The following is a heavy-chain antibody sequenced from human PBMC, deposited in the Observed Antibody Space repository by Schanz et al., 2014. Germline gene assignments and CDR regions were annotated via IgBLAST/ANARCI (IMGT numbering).Heavy chain of an antibody. CDR3: AKDAAYYDSVIFPDH. V-gene: IGHV3-53*01. Sequence: EVHLLESGGGLVQPGGSLRLSCAASGFTVSNSYIHWVRQAPGKGLEWVSTIYSSGSTYYADSVRGRFTISRDNSKNTLYLQMNSLRAEDTAIYFCAKDAAYYDSVIFPDHWGQGTLVTVSS. J-gene: IGHJ4*02. D-gene: IGHD3-22*01. CDR1: GFTVSNSY. CDR2: IYSSGST.